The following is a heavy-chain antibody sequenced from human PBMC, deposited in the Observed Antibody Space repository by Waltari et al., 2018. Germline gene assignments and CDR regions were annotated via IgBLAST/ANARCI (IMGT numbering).Heavy chain of an antibody. J-gene: IGHJ4*02. V-gene: IGHV1-2*02. CDR2: INPNSGGT. CDR3: ARTDYGDLYYFDY. Sequence: QVQLVQSGAEVKKPGASVKVSCKASGYTFTGYYMHWVRQAPGQGLEWMGCINPNSGGTNYTQKFQGRVTMTRDTSISTAYMELSRLRSDDTAVYSCARTDYGDLYYFDYWGQGTLVTVSS. D-gene: IGHD4-17*01. CDR1: GYTFTGYY.